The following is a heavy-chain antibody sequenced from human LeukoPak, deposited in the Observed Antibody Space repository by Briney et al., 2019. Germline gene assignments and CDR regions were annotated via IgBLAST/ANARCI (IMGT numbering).Heavy chain of an antibody. J-gene: IGHJ6*03. D-gene: IGHD5-18*01. CDR2: ISSSSSTI. V-gene: IGHV3-48*04. Sequence: GSLRLSCAASGFTFSSYSMNWVRQAPGKGLEWVSYISSSSSTIYYADSVKGRFTISRDNANNSLYLQMNSLRAEDTAVYYCARGYSYGFYYYYMDVWGKGTTVTVSS. CDR3: ARGYSYGFYYYYMDV. CDR1: GFTFSSYS.